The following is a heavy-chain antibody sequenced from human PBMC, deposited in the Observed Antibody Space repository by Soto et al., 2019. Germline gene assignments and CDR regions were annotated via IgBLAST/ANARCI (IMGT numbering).Heavy chain of an antibody. J-gene: IGHJ5*02. Sequence: PSETLSLTCADSGYSISSGYYWGWIRQPPGKGLEWIGSIYHSGSTYYNPSLKSRVTISVDTSKNQFSLKLSSVTAADTAVYYCARDRRISRAPYNWFDPWGQGTLVTVSS. CDR3: ARDRRISRAPYNWFDP. D-gene: IGHD6-13*01. CDR2: IYHSGST. CDR1: GYSISSGYY. V-gene: IGHV4-38-2*02.